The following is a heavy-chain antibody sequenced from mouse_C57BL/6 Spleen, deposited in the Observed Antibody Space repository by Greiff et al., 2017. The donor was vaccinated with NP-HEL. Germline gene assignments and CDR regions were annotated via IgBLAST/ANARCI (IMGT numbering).Heavy chain of an antibody. CDR2: IYPRSGTT. CDR1: GYTFTSSG. V-gene: IGHV1-81*01. CDR3: ARERADYDYDDGVYYAMDC. Sequence: QVQLKESGAELARPGASVKLSCKASGYTFTSSGISWVKQRTGQGLEWIGEIYPRSGTTYYNEKFKGKATLTADKSSSPAYMELRSLTSEDSAVYVCARERADYDYDDGVYYAMDCWGQGTSVTVSS. D-gene: IGHD2-4*01. J-gene: IGHJ4*01.